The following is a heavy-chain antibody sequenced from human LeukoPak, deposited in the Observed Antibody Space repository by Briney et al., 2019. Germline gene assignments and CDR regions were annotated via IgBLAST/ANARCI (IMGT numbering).Heavy chain of an antibody. CDR1: GGSISSGSYS. J-gene: IGHJ3*02. V-gene: IGHV4-61*02. Sequence: PSETLSLTCTVSGGSISSGSYSWSWIRQPAGKGLEWIGRFYTSGSTNYNPSLKSRVTISVDTSKNQFSLKLSSVTAADTAVYYCARGGPDGLYAFDIWGQGTMVTVSS. D-gene: IGHD3-9*01. CDR3: ARGGPDGLYAFDI. CDR2: FYTSGST.